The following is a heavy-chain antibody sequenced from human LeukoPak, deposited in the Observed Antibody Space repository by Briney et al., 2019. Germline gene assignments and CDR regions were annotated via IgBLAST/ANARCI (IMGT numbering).Heavy chain of an antibody. V-gene: IGHV1-2*02. CDR1: GGTFSSYA. J-gene: IGHJ4*02. Sequence: GSSVKVSFKASGGTFSSYAISLVRQAPGQGLEWMGWINPNSGGTNYAQKFQGRVTMTRDTSISTAYMELSRLRSDDTAVYYCARGEPIGLVPYWGQGTLVTVSS. CDR3: ARGEPIGLVPY. D-gene: IGHD3/OR15-3a*01. CDR2: INPNSGGT.